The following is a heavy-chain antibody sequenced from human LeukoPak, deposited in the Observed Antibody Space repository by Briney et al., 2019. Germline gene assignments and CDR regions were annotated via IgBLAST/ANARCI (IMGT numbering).Heavy chain of an antibody. CDR2: IIPIFGTA. CDR3: ASSRDGYTLEEYFQH. D-gene: IGHD5-24*01. V-gene: IGHV1-69*05. CDR1: GGTFSSYA. Sequence: ASVKVSCKASGGTFSSYAISWVRQAPGQGLEWMGGIIPIFGTANYAQKFQGRVTITTDESTSTAYMELSSLRSEDTAVYYCASSRDGYTLEEYFQHWGQGTLVTVSS. J-gene: IGHJ1*01.